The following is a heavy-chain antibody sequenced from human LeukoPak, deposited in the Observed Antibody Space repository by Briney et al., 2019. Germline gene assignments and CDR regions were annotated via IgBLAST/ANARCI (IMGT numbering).Heavy chain of an antibody. CDR3: ARVAVAGTLFDY. D-gene: IGHD6-19*01. Sequence: SETLSLTCTVSGGSISSYYWSWIRQPPGKGLEWIGYIYYSGSTNFNPSLKSRVTISVDTSKNQFSLKLSSVTAADTAVYYCARVAVAGTLFDYWGQGTLVTVSS. CDR2: IYYSGST. V-gene: IGHV4-59*01. J-gene: IGHJ4*02. CDR1: GGSISSYY.